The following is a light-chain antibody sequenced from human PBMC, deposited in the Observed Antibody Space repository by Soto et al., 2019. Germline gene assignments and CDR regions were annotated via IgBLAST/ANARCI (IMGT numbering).Light chain of an antibody. CDR2: DAS. J-gene: IGKJ1*01. CDR1: QSVDRY. Sequence: VLTQSPATLSLSPGERATLSCRASQSVDRYLAWYQQKPGQAPRLLIYDASNRATGVPARFSGSGSGTDFTHTINDLQPDDVATYYCQQTYRHPRTFGQGT. CDR3: QQTYRHPRT. V-gene: IGKV3-11*01.